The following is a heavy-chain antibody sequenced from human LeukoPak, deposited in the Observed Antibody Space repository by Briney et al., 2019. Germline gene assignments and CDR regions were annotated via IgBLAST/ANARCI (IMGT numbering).Heavy chain of an antibody. J-gene: IGHJ3*02. CDR2: IYYSGST. CDR1: GGSVSSGSYY. Sequence: KPSETLSLTCTVSGGSVSSGSYYWSWIRQPPGKGLEWIGYIYYSGSTNYNPSLKSRVTISVDTSKNQFSLKLSSVTAADTAVYYCARGPKSSGWSGAFDMWGQGTTVTVSS. V-gene: IGHV4-61*01. D-gene: IGHD6-19*01. CDR3: ARGPKSSGWSGAFDM.